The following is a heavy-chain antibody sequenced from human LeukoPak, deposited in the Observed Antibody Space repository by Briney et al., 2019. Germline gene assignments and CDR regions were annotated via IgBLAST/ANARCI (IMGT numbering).Heavy chain of an antibody. Sequence: GGSLRLSCAASGFTFSSYSMNWVRQAPGKGLEWVSSISSSSSYIYYADSVKGRFTISRDNAKNSLYLQMNSLRAEDTAVYYCARDLLAAPYYFDYWGQGTLVTVSS. D-gene: IGHD3-3*01. CDR2: ISSSSSYI. V-gene: IGHV3-21*01. CDR3: ARDLLAAPYYFDY. CDR1: GFTFSSYS. J-gene: IGHJ4*02.